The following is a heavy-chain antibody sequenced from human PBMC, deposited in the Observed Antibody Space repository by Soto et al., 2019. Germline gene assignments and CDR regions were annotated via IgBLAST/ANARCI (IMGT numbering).Heavy chain of an antibody. CDR1: GFIFSSYG. CDR2: ISYDGTGS. J-gene: IGHJ4*02. D-gene: IGHD3-9*01. CDR3: AKPLFYSDRWYFDY. Sequence: GGSLRLSCAASGFIFSSYGVHWVRQAPGKGLEWVTVISYDGTGSYYADSVKGRFTISRDNSKNTVYLQMNSLRAEDTAVYYCAKPLFYSDRWYFDYWGQGTPVTVS. V-gene: IGHV3-30*18.